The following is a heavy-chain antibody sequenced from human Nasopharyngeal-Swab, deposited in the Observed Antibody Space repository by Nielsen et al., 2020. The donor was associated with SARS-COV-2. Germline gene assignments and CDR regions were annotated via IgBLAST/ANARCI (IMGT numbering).Heavy chain of an antibody. CDR3: ASYPLTFGGVWGSDAFDI. Sequence: WIRQPPGKRLEWIGSIYYSGSTYYNPSLKSRVTISVDTSKNQFSLKLSSVTAADTAVYYCASYPLTFGGVWGSDAFDIWGQGTMVTVSS. J-gene: IGHJ3*02. D-gene: IGHD3-16*01. V-gene: IGHV4-39*01. CDR2: IYYSGST.